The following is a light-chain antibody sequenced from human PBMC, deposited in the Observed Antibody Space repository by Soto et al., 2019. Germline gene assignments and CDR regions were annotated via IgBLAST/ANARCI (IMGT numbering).Light chain of an antibody. Sequence: EIVLTHSPGTLSLSPGERATLSCRASQSVSSSFLAWYQQKPGQAPRLLIYGASSRATGIPDRFSGSGSGTDFTLTISRLEPEDVAVYYCQQYDNSPLTFGGGTKVEIK. CDR2: GAS. CDR3: QQYDNSPLT. J-gene: IGKJ4*01. V-gene: IGKV3-20*01. CDR1: QSVSSSF.